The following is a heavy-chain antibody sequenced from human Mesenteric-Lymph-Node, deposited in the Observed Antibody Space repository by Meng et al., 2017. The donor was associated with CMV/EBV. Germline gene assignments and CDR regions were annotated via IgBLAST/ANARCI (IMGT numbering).Heavy chain of an antibody. V-gene: IGHV3-53*01. CDR3: ARRVGELWSQGPYYYYGLDV. Sequence: GESLKISCAVSGFTVTTNYMDWVRQAPGKGLEWVSVIYAGGSTYYADSVKGRFTISRDNSKNTLYLQMNSLRAEDTAVYYCARRVGELWSQGPYYYYGLDVWGQGTTVTVSS. CDR2: IYAGGST. J-gene: IGHJ6*02. CDR1: GFTVTTNY. D-gene: IGHD3-10*01.